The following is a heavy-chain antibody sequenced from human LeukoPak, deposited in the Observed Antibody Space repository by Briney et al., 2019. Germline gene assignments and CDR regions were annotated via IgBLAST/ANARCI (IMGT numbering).Heavy chain of an antibody. D-gene: IGHD3-10*01. V-gene: IGHV5-51*01. CDR3: AGRPITMVRGVPGWFDP. Sequence: GASLQISCQGSGSSFTSYWIGWVRQLPGKGLEWMGIIYPRDSDTRYSPSFQGQVTISADKSISTAYLQWSSLKASDTAMYYCAGRPITMVRGVPGWFDPCGQGTLVTVSS. CDR2: IYPRDSDT. CDR1: GSSFTSYW. J-gene: IGHJ5*02.